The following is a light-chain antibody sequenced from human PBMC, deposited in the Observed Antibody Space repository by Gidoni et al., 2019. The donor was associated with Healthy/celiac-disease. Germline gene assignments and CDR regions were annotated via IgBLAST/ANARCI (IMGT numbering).Light chain of an antibody. CDR1: QSVSSN. Sequence: EIVMTQSPATLSVSPGERATLSCRASQSVSSNLAWYQQKSGQEPSLLIYGASTRATGIPARLSGNGSGTEFTLTISSLKSEDFAVYYCQQYNNWPPLTFGGGTKVKIK. V-gene: IGKV3-15*01. CDR2: GAS. CDR3: QQYNNWPPLT. J-gene: IGKJ4*01.